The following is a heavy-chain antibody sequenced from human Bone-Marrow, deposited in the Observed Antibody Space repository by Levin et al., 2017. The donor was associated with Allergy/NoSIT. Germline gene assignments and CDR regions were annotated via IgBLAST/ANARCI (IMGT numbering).Heavy chain of an antibody. CDR3: ARESLGYCSGGSGSTGDAFDI. J-gene: IGHJ3*02. D-gene: IGHD2-15*01. Sequence: ASVKVSCKASGYTFTGYYMHWVRQAPGQGLEWMGWINPNSGGTNYAQKFQGRVTMTRDTSISTAYMELSRLRSDDTAVYYCARESLGYCSGGSGSTGDAFDIWGQGTMVTVSS. CDR1: GYTFTGYY. V-gene: IGHV1-2*02. CDR2: INPNSGGT.